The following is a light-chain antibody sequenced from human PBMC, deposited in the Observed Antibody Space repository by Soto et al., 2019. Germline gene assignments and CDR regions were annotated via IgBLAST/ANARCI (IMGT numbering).Light chain of an antibody. V-gene: IGLV4-69*01. CDR1: SGHSSYA. CDR3: QTWGTGIRV. Sequence: QLVLTQSPSASASLGASVKLTCTLSSGHSSYAIAWHQQQPEKGPRYLMKLNSDGSHSKGDGIPDRFSGSSSGAERYLTISSLQSEDEADYYSQTWGTGIRVFGTGTKLTVL. CDR2: LNSDGSH. J-gene: IGLJ1*01.